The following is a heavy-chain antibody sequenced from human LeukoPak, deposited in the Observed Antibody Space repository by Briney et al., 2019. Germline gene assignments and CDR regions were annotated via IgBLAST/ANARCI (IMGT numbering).Heavy chain of an antibody. V-gene: IGHV4-30-4*01. J-gene: IGHJ5*02. D-gene: IGHD3-22*01. CDR1: GGSISSGDYY. CDR2: IYYSGST. Sequence: SQTLSLTCTVSGGSISSGDYYWSWIRQPPGKGLEWIGYIYYSGSTYYNPSLKSRVTISVDTSKNQFSLKLSSVTAADTAVYYCARASDDSSGRYWFDPWGQGTLVTVSS. CDR3: ARASDDSSGRYWFDP.